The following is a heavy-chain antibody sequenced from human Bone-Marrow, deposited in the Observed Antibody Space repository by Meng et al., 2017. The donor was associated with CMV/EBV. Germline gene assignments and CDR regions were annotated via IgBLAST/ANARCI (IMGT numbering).Heavy chain of an antibody. Sequence: GESLKISCAASGFTFDDYAMHWVRQAPGKGLEWVSLISWDGGSTYYADSVKGRFTISRDNSKNSLYLQMNSLRAEDTALYYCAKDGYCSSTSCYTWPLYYYYYGMDVWGQGTTVTVSS. CDR3: AKDGYCSSTSCYTWPLYYYYYGMDV. J-gene: IGHJ6*02. D-gene: IGHD2-2*02. CDR1: GFTFDDYA. CDR2: ISWDGGST. V-gene: IGHV3-43D*03.